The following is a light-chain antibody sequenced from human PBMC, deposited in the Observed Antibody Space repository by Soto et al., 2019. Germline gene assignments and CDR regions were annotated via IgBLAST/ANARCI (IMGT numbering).Light chain of an antibody. J-gene: IGKJ1*01. CDR2: DAS. Sequence: DIQMTQSPSTLSASVGDRVTITCRASQSISSWLAWYQQKPGKAPKLLIYDASSLESGVTSRFSGSGSGTEFTLTISSLQPDDCATYYCQQYNIYSQTFGQGTKVEIK. CDR1: QSISSW. V-gene: IGKV1-5*01. CDR3: QQYNIYSQT.